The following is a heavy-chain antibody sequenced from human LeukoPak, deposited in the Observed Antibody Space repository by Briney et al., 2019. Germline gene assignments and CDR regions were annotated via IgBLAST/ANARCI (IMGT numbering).Heavy chain of an antibody. J-gene: IGHJ4*02. CDR2: ISGSGGST. D-gene: IGHD3-3*01. CDR1: GFIFSSYA. V-gene: IGHV3-23*01. Sequence: GGPLRLSCAASGFIFSSYAMSWVRQAPGKGLEWVSAISGSGGSTYYADSVKGRFTISRDNSKNTLYLQMNSLRDEDTAVYYCAKEKDFWPFDSWGQGTLVTVSS. CDR3: AKEKDFWPFDS.